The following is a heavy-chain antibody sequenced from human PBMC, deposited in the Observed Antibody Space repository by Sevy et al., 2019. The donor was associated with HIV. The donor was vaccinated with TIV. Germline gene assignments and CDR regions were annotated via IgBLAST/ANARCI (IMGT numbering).Heavy chain of an antibody. CDR2: IYIGGST. CDR3: ARGKHISDYYGSYDY. Sequence: GGSLRLSCAASGLTVSSNFMSWVRQAPGKGLECVSVIYIGGSTYYADSVKGRFTISRDDSKNTLYLQMNSLRAEDTAVYYCARGKHISDYYGSYDYWGQGTLVTVSS. D-gene: IGHD1-26*01. V-gene: IGHV3-53*01. CDR1: GLTVSSNF. J-gene: IGHJ4*02.